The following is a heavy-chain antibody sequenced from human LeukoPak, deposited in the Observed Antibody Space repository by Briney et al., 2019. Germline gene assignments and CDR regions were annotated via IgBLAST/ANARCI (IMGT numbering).Heavy chain of an antibody. CDR3: AREGRIAAAGFEFDY. V-gene: IGHV4-4*07. Sequence: SETLSLTCTVSGDSISSYYWSWIRQPAGKGLEWIGRIYTSGSTNYNPSLKSRVTISVDTSKNQFSLKLSSVTAADTAVYYCAREGRIAAAGFEFDYWGQGTLVTVSS. J-gene: IGHJ4*02. CDR2: IYTSGST. D-gene: IGHD6-13*01. CDR1: GDSISSYY.